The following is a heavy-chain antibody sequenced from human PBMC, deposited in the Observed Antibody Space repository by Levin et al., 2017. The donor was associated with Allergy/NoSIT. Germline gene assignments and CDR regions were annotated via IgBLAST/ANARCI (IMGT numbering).Heavy chain of an antibody. CDR2: ISFDGGNK. Sequence: PGGSLRLSCAASGLNVSNYGMHRVRQAPGKGLEWVAVISFDGGNKYYADSVKGRFTISRDNSKEMMYLQMNSLRAEDTAVYFWAKDLIRGAYAYASDNYLSPGGLEYWGQGTLVTVSS. CDR3: AKDLIRGAYAYASDNYLSPGGLEY. V-gene: IGHV3-30*18. D-gene: IGHD3-10*01. J-gene: IGHJ4*02. CDR1: GLNVSNYG.